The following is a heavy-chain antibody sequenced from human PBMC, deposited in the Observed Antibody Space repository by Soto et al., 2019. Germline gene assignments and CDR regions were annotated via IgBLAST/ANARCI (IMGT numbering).Heavy chain of an antibody. D-gene: IGHD1-7*01. V-gene: IGHV3-23*01. Sequence: GGSLRLSCAASGFTFSSYGMTWVRQAPGKGLEWVSFSSATGAGTYYADSVKGRFTVSRDNSKNTLYLQMTSLRADDTAVYYCAKDRRAGGNYGFYSDFWGQGALVTVSS. J-gene: IGHJ4*02. CDR3: AKDRRAGGNYGFYSDF. CDR1: GFTFSSYG. CDR2: SSATGAGT.